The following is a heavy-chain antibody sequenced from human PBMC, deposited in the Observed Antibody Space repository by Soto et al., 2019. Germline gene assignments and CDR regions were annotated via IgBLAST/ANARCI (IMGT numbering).Heavy chain of an antibody. CDR1: GVSISSGNYF. Sequence: QVQLQESGPGLVKPSQTLSLTCTVSGVSISSGNYFWGWIRQPPGKGLEWIGYISNSGSTHYNPSLKSRITISVDTSKTQFSLKLSSVTAADTAVYYCATTRADYYYGMDVWGQGTTVTVSS. J-gene: IGHJ6*02. V-gene: IGHV4-30-4*01. CDR3: ATTRADYYYGMDV. CDR2: ISNSGST.